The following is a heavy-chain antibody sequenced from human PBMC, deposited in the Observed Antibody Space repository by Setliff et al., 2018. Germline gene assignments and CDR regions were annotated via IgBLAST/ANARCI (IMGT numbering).Heavy chain of an antibody. CDR3: ARGIRYYDILTGYQVPTSGFDY. J-gene: IGHJ4*02. CDR1: GYTFTSHD. D-gene: IGHD3-9*01. Sequence: ASVKVSCKASGYTFTSHDINWVRQAPGQGVEWMGGIIPILGIANYAQKFQGRVTITADESTTTAYMELSSLRSEDTAVYYCARGIRYYDILTGYQVPTSGFDYWGQGTLVTVSS. V-gene: IGHV1-69*10. CDR2: IIPILGIA.